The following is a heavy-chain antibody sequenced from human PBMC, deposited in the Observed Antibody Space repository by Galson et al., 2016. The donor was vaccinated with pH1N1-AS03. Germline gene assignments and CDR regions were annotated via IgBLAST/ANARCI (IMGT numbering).Heavy chain of an antibody. CDR3: ARGRFLDWFPDDY. CDR2: LTSDGSIP. Sequence: SLRLSCAASGFTFSDSWVPWFRQAPGKGLVWVSGLTSDGSIPTYADSVKGRFTISRDNAKNTLYLQMNSLRVEDTAMYYYARGRFLDWFPDDYWGQGTLVTVSS. J-gene: IGHJ4*02. CDR1: GFTFSDSW. D-gene: IGHD3/OR15-3a*01. V-gene: IGHV3-74*01.